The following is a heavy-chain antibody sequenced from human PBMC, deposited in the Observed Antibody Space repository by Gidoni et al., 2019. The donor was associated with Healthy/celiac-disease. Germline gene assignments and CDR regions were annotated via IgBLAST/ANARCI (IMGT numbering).Heavy chain of an antibody. J-gene: IGHJ4*02. V-gene: IGHV4-34*01. CDR1: GGSFSGYY. CDR2: INHSGST. CDR3: ARGGYSGSYYGY. D-gene: IGHD1-26*01. Sequence: QVQLQQWGAGLLKPSETLSLTCAVYGGSFSGYYCSWIRQPPGKGLEWIGEINHSGSTNYNPSLKSRVTISVDTSKNQFSLKLSSVTAADTAVYYCARGGYSGSYYGYWGQGTLVTVSS.